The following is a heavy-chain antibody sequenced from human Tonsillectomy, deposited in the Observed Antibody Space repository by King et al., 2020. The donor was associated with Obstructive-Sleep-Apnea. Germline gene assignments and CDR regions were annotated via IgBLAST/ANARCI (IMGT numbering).Heavy chain of an antibody. CDR1: GGSISSYY. Sequence: VQLQESGPGLVKPSETLSLTCTVSGGSISSYYWSWIRQPPGKGLEWIGYIYYSGSTNYNPSLKSRVTISVDTSKNQFSLKLSSVTAADTAVYYCARVKFGGRCGLYHLELWGPGTPGPVS. CDR3: ARVKFGGRCGLYHLEL. CDR2: IYYSGST. D-gene: IGHD3-16*01. J-gene: IGHJ4*02. V-gene: IGHV4-59*01.